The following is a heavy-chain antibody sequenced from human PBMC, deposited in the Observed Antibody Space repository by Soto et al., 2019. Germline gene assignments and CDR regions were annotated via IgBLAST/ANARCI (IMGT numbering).Heavy chain of an antibody. D-gene: IGHD2-2*01. CDR1: GFTFTNYA. CDR3: AKDDYQLPNSPDY. J-gene: IGHJ4*02. CDR2: ISGSGGRT. Sequence: EVQLLESGGGLVQPGGSLRLSCAASGFTFTNYAMHWVRQAPGKGLEWVSAISGSGGRTNYADSVKGRFTVSRDNSKNTLYLQMNRLRAEDSAVYYCAKDDYQLPNSPDYWGQGTLVTVSS. V-gene: IGHV3-23*01.